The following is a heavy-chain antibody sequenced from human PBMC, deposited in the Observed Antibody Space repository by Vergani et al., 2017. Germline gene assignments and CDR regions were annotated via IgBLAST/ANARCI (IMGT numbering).Heavy chain of an antibody. CDR2: ISGSGGST. CDR1: GFTFSSYA. J-gene: IGHJ6*03. D-gene: IGHD3-10*01. CDR3: ATQHYYGSWSYFSYYYXMDV. V-gene: IGHV3-23*01. Sequence: EVQLLESGGGLVQPGGSLRLSCAASGFTFSSYAMSWVRQAPGKGLEWVSAISGSGGSTYYADSVKGRFTISRDNSKNTLYLQMNSLRAEDTAVYYCATQHYYGSWSYFSYYYXMDVWGKGTTVTVSS.